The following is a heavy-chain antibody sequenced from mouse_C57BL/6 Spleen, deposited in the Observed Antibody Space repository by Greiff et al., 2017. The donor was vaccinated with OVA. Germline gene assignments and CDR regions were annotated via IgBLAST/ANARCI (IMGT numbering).Heavy chain of an antibody. Sequence: VQLQQSGPELVKPGASVKISCKASGYSFTSYYIHWVKQRPGQGLEWIGWIYPGSGNTKYNEKFKGKATLTADTSSSTAYMQLSSLTSEDSAVYYCARNDYDEYYFDYWGQGTTLTVSS. J-gene: IGHJ2*01. CDR3: ARNDYDEYYFDY. CDR1: GYSFTSYY. V-gene: IGHV1-66*01. D-gene: IGHD2-4*01. CDR2: IYPGSGNT.